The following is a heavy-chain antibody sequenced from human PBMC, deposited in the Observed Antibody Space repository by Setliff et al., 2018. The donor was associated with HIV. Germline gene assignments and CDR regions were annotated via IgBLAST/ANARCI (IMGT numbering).Heavy chain of an antibody. CDR3: ARVIDYGVLYWSYYMDV. CDR1: GYTLTNYG. V-gene: IGHV1-18*01. Sequence: ASVKVSCKASGYTLTNYGISWVRQAPGRGLEWMGWISADNGDTNYPQKLQGRVTMTTDTSTSTAYMELRSLRSDDTAVYYCARVIDYGVLYWSYYMDVWGKGTTVTAP. CDR2: ISADNGDT. J-gene: IGHJ6*03. D-gene: IGHD4-17*01.